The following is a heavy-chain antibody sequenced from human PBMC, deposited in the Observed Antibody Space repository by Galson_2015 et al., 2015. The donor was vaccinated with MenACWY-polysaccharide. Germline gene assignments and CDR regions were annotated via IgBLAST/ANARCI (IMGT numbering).Heavy chain of an antibody. D-gene: IGHD3-22*01. CDR1: GYTFGSYA. Sequence: QSGAEVKKPGESLKISCKASGYTFGSYAMNWVRQAPGQGLEWMGWINTNTGNPTSAPDFTGRFVFSLDTSVSTAYLQISSLKAEDTAVYYCARESEYYDSFDGFDIWGQGTMVTVSS. CDR3: ARESEYYDSFDGFDI. J-gene: IGHJ3*02. CDR2: INTNTGNP. V-gene: IGHV7-4-1*02.